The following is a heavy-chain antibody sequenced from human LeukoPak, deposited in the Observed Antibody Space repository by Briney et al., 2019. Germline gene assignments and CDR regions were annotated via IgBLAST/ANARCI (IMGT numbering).Heavy chain of an antibody. CDR1: GGSFSGYY. CDR3: ARFLYDSSGYYWTY. J-gene: IGHJ4*02. D-gene: IGHD3-22*01. V-gene: IGHV4-34*01. CDR2: INHSGST. Sequence: SETLSLTCAVYGGSFSGYYWSWIRQPPGKGLEWIGVINHSGSTNYNPSLKSRVTISVDTSKNQFSLKLSSVTAADTAVYYCARFLYDSSGYYWTYWGQGTLVTVSS.